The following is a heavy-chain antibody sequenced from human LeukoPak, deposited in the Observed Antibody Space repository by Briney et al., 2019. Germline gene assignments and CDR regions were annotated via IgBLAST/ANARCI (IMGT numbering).Heavy chain of an antibody. CDR2: ISGSGGGT. Sequence: GGSLRLSCAASGFTFSSYAMSWVRQAPEKGLEWVATISGSGGGTYYADSVRGRFTISRDNPKNTLYLQMNSLRAEDTAVYYCAREPYYASGSYYPIWGQGTMVTVSS. V-gene: IGHV3-23*01. CDR3: AREPYYASGSYYPI. D-gene: IGHD3-10*01. J-gene: IGHJ3*02. CDR1: GFTFSSYA.